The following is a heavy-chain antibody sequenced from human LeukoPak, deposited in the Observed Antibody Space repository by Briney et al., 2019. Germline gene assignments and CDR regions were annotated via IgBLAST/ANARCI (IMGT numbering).Heavy chain of an antibody. CDR1: GGSFSGYY. V-gene: IGHV4-34*12. CDR2: IIHSGST. Sequence: SETLSLTCAVYGGSFSGYYWNWIRQPPGKGLEWIGEIIHSGSTNYNPSLKSRVTISVDTSKNQFSLKLSSVTAEDTAVYYCARTVSGRTRVAAAHLDYWGRGTLVTVSS. D-gene: IGHD2-2*01. CDR3: ARTVSGRTRVAAAHLDY. J-gene: IGHJ4*02.